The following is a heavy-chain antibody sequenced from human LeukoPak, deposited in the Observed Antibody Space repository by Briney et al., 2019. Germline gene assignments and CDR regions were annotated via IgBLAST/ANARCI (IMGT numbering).Heavy chain of an antibody. Sequence: ASVKVSCKVSGYTFTSSNINWVRQAPGQGLEWMGWMNPSSGNTAYAQRFQGRVTMTRDTSTNTAFLQLTSLRSEDTAVYYCARGLDVERSSAWSWGPKKFYYNVMDVWGRGTTVTVSS. V-gene: IGHV1-8*01. CDR1: GYTFTSSN. J-gene: IGHJ6*02. CDR2: MNPSSGNT. CDR3: ARGLDVERSSAWSWGPKKFYYNVMDV. D-gene: IGHD3-9*01.